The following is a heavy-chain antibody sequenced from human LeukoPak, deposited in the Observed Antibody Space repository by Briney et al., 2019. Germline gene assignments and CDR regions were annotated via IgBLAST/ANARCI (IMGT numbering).Heavy chain of an antibody. Sequence: GGSLRLSCAASGFTFSSYAMSWVRQAPGKGLEWVSAISGNGGSTYYADSVKGRFTISRDISKNTLYLQMNSLRAEDTAVYYCAKPPPSSYCYYYGMDVWGQGTTVTVSS. D-gene: IGHD6-13*01. J-gene: IGHJ6*02. CDR2: ISGNGGST. CDR1: GFTFSSYA. CDR3: AKPPPSSYCYYYGMDV. V-gene: IGHV3-23*01.